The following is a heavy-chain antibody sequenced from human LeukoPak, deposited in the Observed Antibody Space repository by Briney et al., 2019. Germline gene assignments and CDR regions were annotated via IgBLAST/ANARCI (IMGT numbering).Heavy chain of an antibody. CDR2: IYYGGST. V-gene: IGHV4-59*01. Sequence: SETLSLTCTVSGGSLSGSYWNWIRQPPGKGLEWIGYIYYGGSTNYNPSLKSRVTMSVDTSKNQLSLKLSSVTAADTAIYYCARDPVDQPYWFFDLWGRGALVTVSS. D-gene: IGHD2-2*01. CDR3: ARDPVDQPYWFFDL. CDR1: GGSLSGSY. J-gene: IGHJ2*01.